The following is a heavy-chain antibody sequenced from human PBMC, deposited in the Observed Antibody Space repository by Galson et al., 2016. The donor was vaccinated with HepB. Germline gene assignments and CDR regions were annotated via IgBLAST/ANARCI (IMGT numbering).Heavy chain of an antibody. CDR3: TRLSGGPIA. J-gene: IGHJ4*02. CDR2: VFYNGNT. V-gene: IGHV4-39*01. D-gene: IGHD3-16*01. CDR1: GGSINSNSFY. Sequence: SETLSLTCSVSGGSINSNSFYWGWIRQPPGKGLEWIGTVFYNGNTYYNPSLQSRVSASIDTSKNQFSLQLSSVTAADTAVYYCTRLSGGPIAWGQGTLVTVSS.